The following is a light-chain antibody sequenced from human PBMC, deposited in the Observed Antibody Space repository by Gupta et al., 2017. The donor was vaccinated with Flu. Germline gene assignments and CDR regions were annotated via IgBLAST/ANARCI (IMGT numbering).Light chain of an antibody. CDR3: QVWDTYSVI. Sequence: LGQTARSTCEGNKIGTKNVHWYQQRPGQAPIVVMYRDTNRPSRIPERFSGSNSENTATLTISGAQVGDEADYYCQVWDTYSVIFGGGTKLTVL. CDR1: KIGTKN. J-gene: IGLJ2*01. CDR2: RDT. V-gene: IGLV3-9*01.